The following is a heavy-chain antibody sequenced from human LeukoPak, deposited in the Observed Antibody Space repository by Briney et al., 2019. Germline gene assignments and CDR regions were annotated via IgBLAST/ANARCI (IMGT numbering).Heavy chain of an antibody. CDR3: ASPIALVRGVIIGDY. Sequence: QPGGSLRLSCAASGFTFSSYAMSWVRQAPGKGLEWVSVISASGRNTYYADSVKGRFNISRDNSKTTLYLQMNSLRAEDTAVYYCASPIALVRGVIIGDYWGQGTLVAVSS. V-gene: IGHV3-23*01. CDR1: GFTFSSYA. J-gene: IGHJ4*02. CDR2: ISASGRNT. D-gene: IGHD3-10*01.